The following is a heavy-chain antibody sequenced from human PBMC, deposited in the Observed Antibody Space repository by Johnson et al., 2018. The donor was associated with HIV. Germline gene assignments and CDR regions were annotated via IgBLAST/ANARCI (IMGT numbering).Heavy chain of an antibody. V-gene: IGHV3-30*03. CDR2: ISYDGTNK. D-gene: IGHD3-22*01. Sequence: QVQLVESGGGVVQPGRSLRLSCTASGFTFSNFAMGWVRQAPGKGLEWVAFISYDGTNKYYADSVKGRFTISRDNSNNTVYLEMNSLRAEDTAIYYCARIRITMIVVVLDAFDIWGQGTTVTVSS. CDR1: GFTFSNFA. CDR3: ARIRITMIVVVLDAFDI. J-gene: IGHJ3*02.